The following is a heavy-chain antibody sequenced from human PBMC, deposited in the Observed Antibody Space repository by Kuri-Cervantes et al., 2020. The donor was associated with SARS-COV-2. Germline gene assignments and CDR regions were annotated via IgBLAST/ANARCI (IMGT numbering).Heavy chain of an antibody. V-gene: IGHV3-48*01. Sequence: GALRLSCAASGFTFSSYSMNWVRQAPGKGLGWVSYISSSSSTIYYADSVKGRFTISRDNSKNTLYLQMNSLRAEDTAVYYCAKDRNNYGDYDYWGQGTLVTVSS. CDR2: ISSSSSTI. J-gene: IGHJ4*02. CDR3: AKDRNNYGDYDY. CDR1: GFTFSSYS. D-gene: IGHD4-17*01.